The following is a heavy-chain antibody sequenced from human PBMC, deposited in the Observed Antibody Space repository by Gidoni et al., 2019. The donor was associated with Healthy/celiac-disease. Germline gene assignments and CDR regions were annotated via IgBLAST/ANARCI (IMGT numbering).Heavy chain of an antibody. D-gene: IGHD2-15*01. V-gene: IGHV3-23*01. CDR3: ANSFTVVTPGY. CDR2: ISGSGGST. CDR1: GFPFSSYA. Sequence: EVQLLESGGGLVQPGGSLRLSCAAPGFPFSSYAMSWVSQAPGKGLEWVSAISGSGGSTYYADSVKGRFTISRDNSKNTLYLQMNSLRAEDTAVYYCANSFTVVTPGYWGQGTLVTVSS. J-gene: IGHJ4*02.